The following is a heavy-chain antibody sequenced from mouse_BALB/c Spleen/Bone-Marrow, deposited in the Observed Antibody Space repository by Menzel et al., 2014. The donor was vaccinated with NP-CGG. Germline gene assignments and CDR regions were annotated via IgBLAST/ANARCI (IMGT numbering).Heavy chain of an antibody. CDR1: GFTFSSYG. CDR2: ISSGGSYT. V-gene: IGHV5-6*01. CDR3: ARRRDCDYFDY. J-gene: IGHJ2*01. Sequence: EVQLVESGGDLVKPGGSLKLSCAASGFTFSSYGMSWVRQIPDKRLEWVATISSGGSYTFYPDSVKGRFTISRDNAKNTLNLQMTSLKSEDTAMYYCARRRDCDYFDYWGQGTTLTVSS.